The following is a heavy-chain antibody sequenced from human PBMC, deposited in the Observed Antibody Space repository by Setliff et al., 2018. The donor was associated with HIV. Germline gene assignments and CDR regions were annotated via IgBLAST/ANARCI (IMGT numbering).Heavy chain of an antibody. J-gene: IGHJ4*02. CDR1: GFTFSSYG. CDR2: IWYDGSNK. CDR3: ARAWDYLWGSSYDY. D-gene: IGHD3-16*01. Sequence: PGGSLRLSCAASGFTFSSYGMHWVRQAPGKGLEWVAVIWYDGSNKYYADSVKGRFTISRDNSKNTLYLQMNSLRAEDTAVYYCARAWDYLWGSSYDYWGQGTLVTVSS. V-gene: IGHV3-33*01.